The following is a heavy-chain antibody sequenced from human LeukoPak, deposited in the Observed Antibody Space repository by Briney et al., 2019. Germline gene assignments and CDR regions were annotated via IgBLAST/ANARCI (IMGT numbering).Heavy chain of an antibody. CDR2: IKSETDGGAT. J-gene: IGHJ4*02. CDR1: GFTFSNAC. Sequence: GGSVRLSCAASGFTFSNACMRWVRQAPGKGREWGGRIKSETDGGATDFAAPVKVRFNISRDDSSNTLYTQMKSLKTEYTAVYYCTSRGRGFLEWLFLEYYFDYWGQGALVTVSS. V-gene: IGHV3-15*01. CDR3: TSRGRGFLEWLFLEYYFDY. D-gene: IGHD3-3*01.